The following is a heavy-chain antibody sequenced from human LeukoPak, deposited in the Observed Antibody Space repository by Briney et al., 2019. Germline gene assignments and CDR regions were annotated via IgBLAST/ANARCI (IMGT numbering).Heavy chain of an antibody. V-gene: IGHV4-34*01. Sequence: SETLSLTCAVYGGSFSGYYWSWIRQPPGKGLEWIGEINHSGSTNYNPSLKSRVTMSVDTSNNQFSLKLSSVTAADTAIYYCARVGGTNFYYYGMDVWGQGTTVTVSS. D-gene: IGHD4-23*01. J-gene: IGHJ6*02. CDR3: ARVGGTNFYYYGMDV. CDR1: GGSFSGYY. CDR2: INHSGST.